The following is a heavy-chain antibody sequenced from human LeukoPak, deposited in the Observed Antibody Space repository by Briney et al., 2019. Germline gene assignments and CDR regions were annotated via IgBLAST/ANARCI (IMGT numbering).Heavy chain of an antibody. J-gene: IGHJ6*03. CDR1: GFIFSDYA. D-gene: IGHD3-9*01. V-gene: IGHV3-23*01. Sequence: GGSLRLSCAASGFIFSDYAMTWVRQRPGKGLEWVSSISGSGGRTYYAESVKGRFTISRDNSKNTLYLQMNSLRVEDTAVYYCARDLTDYYMDVWGKGTTVSISS. CDR2: ISGSGGRT. CDR3: ARDLTDYYMDV.